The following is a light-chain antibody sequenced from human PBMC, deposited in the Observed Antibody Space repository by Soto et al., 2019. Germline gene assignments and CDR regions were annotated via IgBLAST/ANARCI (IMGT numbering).Light chain of an antibody. CDR3: QQYYMTPFT. J-gene: IGKJ3*01. CDR2: WAS. Sequence: DIVMTQSPDSLAVSLGERATIQCKSSQSVLYSSNNKNFLVWYQQKPGQPPKLLINWASTRESGVPDRFSGSGSGTDFTLTISSLQAEDVAVYYCQQYYMTPFTFGPGTKVDIK. CDR1: QSVLYSSNNKNF. V-gene: IGKV4-1*01.